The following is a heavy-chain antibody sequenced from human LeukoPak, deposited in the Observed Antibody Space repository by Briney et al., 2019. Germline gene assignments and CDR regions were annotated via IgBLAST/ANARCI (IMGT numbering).Heavy chain of an antibody. Sequence: SETLSLTCAVYGGSFSGYYWSWIRQPPGKGLEWIGEINHSGSTNYNPSLKSRVTISVDTSKNQFSLKLSSVTAADTAVYYCASAYCGGDCYLRRGRVAFDIWGQGTMVTVSS. J-gene: IGHJ3*02. CDR3: ASAYCGGDCYLRRGRVAFDI. CDR2: INHSGST. D-gene: IGHD2-21*02. CDR1: GGSFSGYY. V-gene: IGHV4-34*01.